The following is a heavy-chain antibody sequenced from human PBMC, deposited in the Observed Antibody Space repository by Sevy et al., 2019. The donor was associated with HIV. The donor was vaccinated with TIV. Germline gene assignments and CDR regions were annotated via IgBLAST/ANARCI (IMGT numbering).Heavy chain of an antibody. J-gene: IGHJ3*02. V-gene: IGHV6-1*01. CDR3: ARKDDSVGSFDI. CDR1: GDSVSSNSAV. CDR2: TYYRSKWYN. Sequence: KQSQTLSLTCAISGDSVSSNSAVWNWIRQSPSRGLEWLGRTYYRSKWYNEYTASVKSRITINPDTSKNQFSLQLNSVTPEDTAMYYCARKDDSVGSFDIWGQGTMVTVSS. D-gene: IGHD3-16*01.